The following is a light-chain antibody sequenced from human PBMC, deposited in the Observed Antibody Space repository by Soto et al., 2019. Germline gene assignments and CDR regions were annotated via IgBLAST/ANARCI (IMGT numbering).Light chain of an antibody. CDR2: AAT. Sequence: DIQLTQSPSFLSASVGDRVTITCRASQGISDSLAWYHQKPGKAPRLLIYAATSLQSGVSSRFSGSGDGTEFTLTVSSLQPDDFATYYWQQLKKFPITFGQGTRLEIK. V-gene: IGKV1-9*01. CDR1: QGISDS. J-gene: IGKJ5*01. CDR3: QQLKKFPIT.